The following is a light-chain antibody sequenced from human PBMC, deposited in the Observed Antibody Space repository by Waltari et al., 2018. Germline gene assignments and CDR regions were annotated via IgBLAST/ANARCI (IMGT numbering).Light chain of an antibody. V-gene: IGKV1-8*01. CDR2: AAS. Sequence: AIRITPSPSSLSASTGDRVTITCRASQGISSYLAWYQQKPGKAPTLLIYAASTLQSGVPSRFSGSGSGTDFTLTISCLQSEDFATYYCQQYYSYPRFGQGTKVEIK. CDR1: QGISSY. J-gene: IGKJ1*01. CDR3: QQYYSYPR.